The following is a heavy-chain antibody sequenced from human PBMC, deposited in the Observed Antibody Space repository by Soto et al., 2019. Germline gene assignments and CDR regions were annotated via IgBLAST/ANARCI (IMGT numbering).Heavy chain of an antibody. CDR1: GGSISSYY. CDR2: IYYSGST. Sequence: SETLSLTCTVSGGSISSYYWSWIRQPPGKGLEWIGYIYYSGSTNYNPSLKSRVTISVDTSKNQFSLKLSSVTAADTAVYYCARGRSPGSGSYYYYYYGMDVWGQGTTVTVSS. J-gene: IGHJ6*02. CDR3: ARGRSPGSGSYYYYYYGMDV. V-gene: IGHV4-59*01. D-gene: IGHD3-10*01.